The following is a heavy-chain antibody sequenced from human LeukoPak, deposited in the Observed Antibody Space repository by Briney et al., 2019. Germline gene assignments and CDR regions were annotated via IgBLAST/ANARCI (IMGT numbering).Heavy chain of an antibody. CDR2: IYRGDSDT. V-gene: IGHV5-51*01. CDR3: ARRRDSSGYAIDY. CDR1: GYSFTSYW. Sequence: GESLKISCKGSGYSFTSYWIGWVRQMPGKGLEWMGSIYRGDSDTRYSPSFQGQVTISADKSISTAYLQWSSLKASDTAMYYCARRRDSSGYAIDYWGQGTLVTVSS. D-gene: IGHD3-22*01. J-gene: IGHJ4*02.